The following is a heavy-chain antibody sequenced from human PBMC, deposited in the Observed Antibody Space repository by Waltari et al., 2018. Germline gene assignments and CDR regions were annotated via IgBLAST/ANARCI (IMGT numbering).Heavy chain of an antibody. CDR1: GYTFTGYY. V-gene: IGHV1-2*02. D-gene: IGHD2-2*01. Sequence: QVQLVQSGAEVKKPGASVKVSCKASGYTFTGYYMHWVRQAPGQGLEWMGCNNPNSGGTNYAKKFQGRVTMTRDTSISTAYMELSRLRSDDTAVYYCASGGVPAAMAEDYWGQGTLVIVSS. CDR3: ASGGVPAAMAEDY. CDR2: NNPNSGGT. J-gene: IGHJ4*02.